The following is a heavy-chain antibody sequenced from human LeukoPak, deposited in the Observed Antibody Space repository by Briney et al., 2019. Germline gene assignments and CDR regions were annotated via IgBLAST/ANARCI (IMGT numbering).Heavy chain of an antibody. Sequence: GGSLRLSCAASGFTFSDHYMSWIRQAPGKGLEWVSYISSSGSTIYYADSVKGRFTISRDNAKNSLYLQMNSLRAEDTAVYYCARALSYYDSSGYYYYYYMDVWGKGTTVTVSS. J-gene: IGHJ6*03. CDR2: ISSSGSTI. CDR3: ARALSYYDSSGYYYYYYMDV. CDR1: GFTFSDHY. V-gene: IGHV3-11*04. D-gene: IGHD3-22*01.